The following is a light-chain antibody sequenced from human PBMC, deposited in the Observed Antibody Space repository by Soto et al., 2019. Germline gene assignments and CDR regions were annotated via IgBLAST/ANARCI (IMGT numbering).Light chain of an antibody. J-gene: IGKJ1*01. V-gene: IGKV3-15*01. CDR2: GAS. Sequence: EIVMTQSPATLSVSPGGRATLSCRASQSISGTLAWYQQKPGQAHRILIYGASTRATSFPARYSGSGSGTDFTLTISSLQSEDFAVYDCQQYDNWPWTFGQGTKVDIK. CDR3: QQYDNWPWT. CDR1: QSISGT.